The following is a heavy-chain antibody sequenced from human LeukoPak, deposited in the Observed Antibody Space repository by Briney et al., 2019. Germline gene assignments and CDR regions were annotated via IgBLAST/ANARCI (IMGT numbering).Heavy chain of an antibody. Sequence: SETLSLTCTVSGGSISSYYWSWIRQPPGKGLEWIGYIYYGGSTNYNPSLKSRVTISVDTSKNQFSLKLSSVTAADTAVYYCAKSRVGYNLLNYWGQGTLVTVSS. V-gene: IGHV4-59*01. D-gene: IGHD5-24*01. CDR3: AKSRVGYNLLNY. CDR2: IYYGGST. J-gene: IGHJ4*02. CDR1: GGSISSYY.